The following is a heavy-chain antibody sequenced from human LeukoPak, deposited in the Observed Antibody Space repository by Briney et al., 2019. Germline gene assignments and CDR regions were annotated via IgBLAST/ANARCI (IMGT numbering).Heavy chain of an antibody. CDR2: INPSGGST. CDR1: GYTFTGYY. J-gene: IGHJ5*02. Sequence: ASVKVSCKASGYTFTGYYMHWVRQAPGQGLEWMGAINPSGGSTSYVQNFQGRVTMTRDMSTSTVYMELSSLRSEDTAVYYCARGDGEVATGTENWFDPWGQGTLVTVSS. V-gene: IGHV1-46*01. D-gene: IGHD1-1*01. CDR3: ARGDGEVATGTENWFDP.